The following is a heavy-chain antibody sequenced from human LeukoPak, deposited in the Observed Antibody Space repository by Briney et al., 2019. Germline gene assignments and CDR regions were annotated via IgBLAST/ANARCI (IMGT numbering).Heavy chain of an antibody. CDR1: GGSVSSTHY. J-gene: IGHJ3*01. V-gene: IGHV4-39*07. CDR3: AKSTYYYDTFVNAFDL. Sequence: SETLSLTCTVSGGSVSSTHYWGWIRQPPGKGLEWIGSIYYGGSTYYNASLRSRVTTLVDTSKNQFSLKLSSVTAADTAVYYCAKSTYYYDTFVNAFDLWGQGTVVTVSS. CDR2: IYYGGST. D-gene: IGHD3-22*01.